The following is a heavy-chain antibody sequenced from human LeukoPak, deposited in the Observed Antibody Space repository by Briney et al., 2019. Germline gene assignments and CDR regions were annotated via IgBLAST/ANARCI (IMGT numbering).Heavy chain of an antibody. V-gene: IGHV4-59*01. CDR3: ARGGWGYYDSSGYYY. CDR2: IYYSGST. D-gene: IGHD3-22*01. J-gene: IGHJ4*02. CDR1: GGSISSYY. Sequence: SETLSLTCTVSGGSISSYYWSWIRQPPGKGLEWIGYIYYSGSTNYNPSLKSRVTISVDTSKDQFSLKLSSVTAADTAVYYCARGGWGYYDSSGYYYWGQGTLVTVSS.